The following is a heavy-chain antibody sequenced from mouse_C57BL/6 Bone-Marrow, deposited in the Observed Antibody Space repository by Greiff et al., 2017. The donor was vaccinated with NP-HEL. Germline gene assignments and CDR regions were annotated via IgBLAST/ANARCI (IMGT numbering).Heavy chain of an antibody. Sequence: EVQLQQSGPELVKPGASVKMSCKASGYTFTDYNMHWVKQSHGKSLEWIGYINPNNGGTSYNQKFKGKATLTVNKSSSTAYMELRSLTSEDSAVYYCARGAYYGSSYCYWYFDVWGTGTTVTVSS. CDR3: ARGAYYGSSYCYWYFDV. CDR1: GYTFTDYN. J-gene: IGHJ1*03. D-gene: IGHD1-1*01. CDR2: INPNNGGT. V-gene: IGHV1-22*01.